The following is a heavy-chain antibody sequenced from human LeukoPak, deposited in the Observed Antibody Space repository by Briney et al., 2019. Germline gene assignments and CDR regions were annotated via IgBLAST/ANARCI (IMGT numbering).Heavy chain of an antibody. CDR3: AKEAGSSGWYAQPTYYFDY. Sequence: GGSLRLSCAASGFTFSSYAMSWVRQAPGKGLEWVSAISGSGGSTYYADSVKGRFTISRDNSKNTLYLQMNSLRAEDTAVYYCAKEAGSSGWYAQPTYYFDYWGQGTLVTVSS. CDR1: GFTFSSYA. D-gene: IGHD6-19*01. J-gene: IGHJ4*02. V-gene: IGHV3-23*01. CDR2: ISGSGGST.